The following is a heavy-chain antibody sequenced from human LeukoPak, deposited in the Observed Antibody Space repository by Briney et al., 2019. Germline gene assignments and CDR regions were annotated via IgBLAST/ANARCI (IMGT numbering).Heavy chain of an antibody. CDR1: GYTFTSYG. Sequence: ASVKVSCKASGYTFTSYGISWVRPAPGQGLEWMGWISAYNGNTNYAQKLQGRVTMTTDTSTSTAYMELRSLRSDDTAVYYCARDGSIVGATPYYYGMDVWGQGTTVTVSS. V-gene: IGHV1-18*01. CDR3: ARDGSIVGATPYYYGMDV. CDR2: ISAYNGNT. J-gene: IGHJ6*02. D-gene: IGHD1-26*01.